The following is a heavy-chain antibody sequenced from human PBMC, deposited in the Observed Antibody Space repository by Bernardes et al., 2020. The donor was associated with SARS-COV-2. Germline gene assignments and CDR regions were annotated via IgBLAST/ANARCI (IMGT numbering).Heavy chain of an antibody. Sequence: GGSLRLSCAASGFTFSSYSMNWVRQAPGKGLEWVSSISSSSSYIYYADSVKGRFTISRDNAKNSLYLQMNSLRAEDTAVYYCARRERSTPLDTAMDKTMIYWYFDLWGRGTLVTVSS. CDR3: ARRERSTPLDTAMDKTMIYWYFDL. V-gene: IGHV3-21*01. CDR2: ISSSSSYI. D-gene: IGHD5-18*01. CDR1: GFTFSSYS. J-gene: IGHJ2*01.